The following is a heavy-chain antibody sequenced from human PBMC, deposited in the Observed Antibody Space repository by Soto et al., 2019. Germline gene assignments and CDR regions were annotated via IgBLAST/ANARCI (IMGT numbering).Heavy chain of an antibody. J-gene: IGHJ4*02. D-gene: IGHD4-17*01. CDR2: IYYSGST. Sequence: SETLSLTCTVSGGSISSGGYYWSWIRQHPGKGLEWIGYIYYSGSTYYNPSLKSRVTISVDTSKNQFSLKLSSVTAADTAVYYCARVRLATVTPYYFDYWGQGTLVTVSS. V-gene: IGHV4-31*03. CDR3: ARVRLATVTPYYFDY. CDR1: GGSISSGGYY.